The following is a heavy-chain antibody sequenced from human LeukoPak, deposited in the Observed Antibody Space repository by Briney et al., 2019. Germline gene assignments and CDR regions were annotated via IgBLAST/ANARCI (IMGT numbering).Heavy chain of an antibody. CDR1: VGTFSSYA. V-gene: IGHV1-69*13. D-gene: IGHD3-10*01. CDR2: IIPIFGTA. J-gene: IGHJ3*02. CDR3: ATDRRRGITMVRGVNYAFDI. Sequence: GASVKVSCKASVGTFSSYAISWVRQAPGQGLEWMGGIIPIFGTANYAQKFQGRVTITADESTSTAYMELSSLRSEDTAVYYCATDRRRGITMVRGVNYAFDIWGQGTMVTVSS.